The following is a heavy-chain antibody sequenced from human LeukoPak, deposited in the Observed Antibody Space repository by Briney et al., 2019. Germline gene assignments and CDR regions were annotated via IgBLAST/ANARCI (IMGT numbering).Heavy chain of an antibody. CDR3: ARDMPHNCFDP. V-gene: IGHV1-46*01. J-gene: IGHJ5*02. CDR2: IYPGGGWT. CDR1: GASFTNYY. D-gene: IGHD2-2*01. Sequence: ASVKVSCKASGASFTNYYIHWVRQAPGQGLECVGLIYPGGGWTNYAQKFQGRVTMTTDTSTGTVYMELSSLRSEDTAVYYCARDMPHNCFDPWGQGTLVTVSP.